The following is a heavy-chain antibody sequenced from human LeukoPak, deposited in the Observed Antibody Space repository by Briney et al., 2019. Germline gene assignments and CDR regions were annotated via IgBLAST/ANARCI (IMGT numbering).Heavy chain of an antibody. Sequence: PSETLSLTCAVYGGSFSGYYWSWIRQPLGKGLEWIGEINHSGSTNYNPSLKSRVTISVDTSKNQFSLKLSSVTAADTAVYYCARDCGGDCSYYFDYWGQGTLVTVSS. J-gene: IGHJ4*02. V-gene: IGHV4-34*01. D-gene: IGHD2-21*02. CDR3: ARDCGGDCSYYFDY. CDR1: GGSFSGYY. CDR2: INHSGST.